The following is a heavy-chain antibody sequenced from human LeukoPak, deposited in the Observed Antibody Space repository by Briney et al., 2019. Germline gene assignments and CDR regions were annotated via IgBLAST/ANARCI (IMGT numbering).Heavy chain of an antibody. V-gene: IGHV1-46*01. CDR1: GYTFTSYY. CDR2: INPSGGST. Sequence: ASVKVSCKASGYTFTSYYMHWVRQAPGQGLEWMGIINPSGGSTSYAQKFQGRVTMTRDTSTSTVYMELSSLRSEDTAVYYCARDLWFGESDYYYYGMDVWGQGTTVTVSS. D-gene: IGHD3-10*01. J-gene: IGHJ6*02. CDR3: ARDLWFGESDYYYYGMDV.